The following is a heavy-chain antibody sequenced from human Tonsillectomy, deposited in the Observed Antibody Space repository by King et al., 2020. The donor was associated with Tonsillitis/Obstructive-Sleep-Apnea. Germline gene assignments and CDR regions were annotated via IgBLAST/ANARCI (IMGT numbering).Heavy chain of an antibody. J-gene: IGHJ6*04. Sequence: VQLVESGGGLVQPGGSLRLSCAASRFTFSDYWMSWVRQAPGKGPEWVANIKQDGSDKYYVDSVRGRLTISRDNAKNSLYLQMNSLRVEDTAVYYCARDGGVGEGDVWGKGTTVTVSS. D-gene: IGHD3-16*01. CDR2: IKQDGSDK. V-gene: IGHV3-7*01. CDR1: RFTFSDYW. CDR3: ARDGGVGEGDV.